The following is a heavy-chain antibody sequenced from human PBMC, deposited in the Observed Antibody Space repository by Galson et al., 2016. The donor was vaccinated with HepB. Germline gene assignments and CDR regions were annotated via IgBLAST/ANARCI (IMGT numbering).Heavy chain of an antibody. Sequence: SLRLSCAASGFTFSRYGIHWVRQAPGKGLEWVAVISNDGTNKYYAESVEGRFTISRDNSKNTLYLQMNSLREEDTAVYHCAKDFWTGNHWYCDLWGRGTLVTVSS. V-gene: IGHV3-30*18. CDR3: AKDFWTGNHWYCDL. J-gene: IGHJ2*01. D-gene: IGHD3/OR15-3a*01. CDR1: GFTFSRYG. CDR2: ISNDGTNK.